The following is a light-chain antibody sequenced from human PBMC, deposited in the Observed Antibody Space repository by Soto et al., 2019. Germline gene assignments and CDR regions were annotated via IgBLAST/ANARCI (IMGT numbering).Light chain of an antibody. CDR2: DVS. Sequence: QSVLTQPRSVSGSPGQSVTISCTGTSSDVGGYNSVSWYQQHPGKAPKLMIYDVSKRPSGVPDRFSGSKSGNTASLTISGLQADDEADYYCCSYAGSFYVFGTGTKVTVL. V-gene: IGLV2-11*01. CDR1: SSDVGGYNS. CDR3: CSYAGSFYV. J-gene: IGLJ1*01.